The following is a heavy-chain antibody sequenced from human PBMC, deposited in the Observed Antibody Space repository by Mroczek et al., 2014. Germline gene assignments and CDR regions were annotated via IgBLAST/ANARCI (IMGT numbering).Heavy chain of an antibody. CDR2: IWYDGSNK. D-gene: IGHD2-2*01. CDR1: GFTFSSYG. Sequence: VQLLETGGGVVQPGRSLRLSCAASGFTFSSYGMHWVRQAPGKGLEWVAVIWYDGSNKYYADSVKGRFTISRDNSKNTLYLQMNSLRAEDTAVYYCARDRDCSSTSCSGGLDYWGQGTLVTVSS. CDR3: ARDRDCSSTSCSGGLDY. V-gene: IGHV3-33*01. J-gene: IGHJ4*02.